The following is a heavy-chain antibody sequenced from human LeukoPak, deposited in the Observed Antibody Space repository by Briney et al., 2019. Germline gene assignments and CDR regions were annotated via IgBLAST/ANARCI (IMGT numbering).Heavy chain of an antibody. CDR2: INPNSDGT. J-gene: IGHJ6*02. CDR3: ARVSSGWYYYYGMDV. V-gene: IGHV1-2*02. D-gene: IGHD6-19*01. CDR1: GYTFTGYY. Sequence: ASVKVSCKASGYTFTGYYMHWVRQAPGQGLEWMGWINPNSDGTNYAQKFQGRVTMTRDTSISTAYMELSGLRSDDTAVYYCARVSSGWYYYYGMDVWGQGTTVTVSS.